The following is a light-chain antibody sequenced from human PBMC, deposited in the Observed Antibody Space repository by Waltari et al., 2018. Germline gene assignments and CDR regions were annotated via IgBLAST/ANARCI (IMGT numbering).Light chain of an antibody. CDR2: DAS. V-gene: IGKV3-11*01. Sequence: EIVLTQSPATLSLSPGERATLSCRASQSARSFLAWYQQKPGPAPRLIIHDASNRATGIPVRFSGSGSGTDFTLTISSLEPEDFAVYYCQQRINWPLTFGGGTKVEIK. CDR3: QQRINWPLT. CDR1: QSARSF. J-gene: IGKJ4*01.